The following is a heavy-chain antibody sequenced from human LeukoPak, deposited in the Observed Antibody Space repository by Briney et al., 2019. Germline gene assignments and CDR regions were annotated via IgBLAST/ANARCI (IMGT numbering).Heavy chain of an antibody. CDR2: INHSGST. D-gene: IGHD2-2*01. V-gene: IGHV4-34*01. J-gene: IGHJ4*02. Sequence: SETLSLTCAVYGGSFSGYYWSWIRQPPGKGLEWIGEINHSGSTNYNPSLKSRVTISVDTSKNQFSLKLSSVTPADTAVYYCARARVPYAYYFDSWGQGAWSPSPQ. CDR3: ARARVPYAYYFDS. CDR1: GGSFSGYY.